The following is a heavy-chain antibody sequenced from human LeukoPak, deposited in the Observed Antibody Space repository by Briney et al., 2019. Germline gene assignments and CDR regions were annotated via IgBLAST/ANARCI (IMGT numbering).Heavy chain of an antibody. J-gene: IGHJ4*02. D-gene: IGHD3-9*01. CDR3: ARGRRYFDWLLRGYYFDY. CDR2: INHSGST. Sequence: SETLSLTCAVYGGSFSGYYWSWIRQPPGKGLEWIGEINHSGSTNYNPSLKSRVTISVDTSKNQFSLKLSSVTAADTAVYYCARGRRYFDWLLRGYYFDYWGQGTLVTVSP. V-gene: IGHV4-34*01. CDR1: GGSFSGYY.